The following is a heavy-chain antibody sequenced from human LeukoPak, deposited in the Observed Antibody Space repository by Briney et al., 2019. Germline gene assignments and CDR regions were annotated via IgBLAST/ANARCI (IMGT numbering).Heavy chain of an antibody. Sequence: GGSLRLSCEASGLTFSSHWMHWVRQAPGKGLVWVSRITNDGSSTTYADSVKGRFTISRDNAKNMLYLQMNSLRAEDTAVYYCAKRYYYDSSAAPDYWGQGTLVTVSS. CDR3: AKRYYYDSSAAPDY. CDR2: ITNDGSST. J-gene: IGHJ4*02. V-gene: IGHV3-74*01. D-gene: IGHD3-22*01. CDR1: GLTFSSHW.